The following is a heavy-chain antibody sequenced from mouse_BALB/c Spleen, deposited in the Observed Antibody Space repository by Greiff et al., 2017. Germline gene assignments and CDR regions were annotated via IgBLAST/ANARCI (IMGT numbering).Heavy chain of an antibody. V-gene: IGHV1S137*01. Sequence: QVQLQQSGAELVRPGVSVKISCKGSGYTFTDYAMHWVKQSHAKSLEWIGVISTYYGDASYNQKFKGKATMTVDKSSSTAYMELARLTSEDSAIYYCARSYYGSDYYAMDYWGQGTSVTVSS. CDR1: GYTFTDYA. J-gene: IGHJ4*01. D-gene: IGHD1-1*01. CDR3: ARSYYGSDYYAMDY. CDR2: ISTYYGDA.